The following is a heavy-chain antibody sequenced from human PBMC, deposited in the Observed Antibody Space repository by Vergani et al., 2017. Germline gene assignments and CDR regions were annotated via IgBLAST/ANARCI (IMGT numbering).Heavy chain of an antibody. D-gene: IGHD7-27*01. Sequence: QVQLVQSGAEVKKSWASVKVSCKASGYTFTGYYMHWVRQAPGQGLGWRGWINPNSGGTNYAQKFQGRVTMTRDTAISTYYMELSRLRSDDTAVYYCARDASNWGPGAFDSGGQGTMVTVSS. CDR2: INPNSGGT. V-gene: IGHV1-2*02. J-gene: IGHJ3*02. CDR1: GYTFTGYY. CDR3: ARDASNWGPGAFDS.